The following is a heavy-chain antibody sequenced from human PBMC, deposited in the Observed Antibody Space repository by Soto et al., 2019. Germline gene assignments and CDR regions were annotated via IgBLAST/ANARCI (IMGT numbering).Heavy chain of an antibody. J-gene: IGHJ6*02. Sequence: PGGSLRLSCAASGLTFRNAWINWVRQAAGKGREWVGGTKSKTEGGTTDYAAPVKSRFTISRDDSKNTLSLQTNSLKTEHTAVYYCTTVGYSSGWPRAPYYYYGMDVWGQGTTVTVSS. D-gene: IGHD6-19*01. V-gene: IGHV3-15*07. CDR1: GLTFRNAW. CDR2: TKSKTEGGTT. CDR3: TTVGYSSGWPRAPYYYYGMDV.